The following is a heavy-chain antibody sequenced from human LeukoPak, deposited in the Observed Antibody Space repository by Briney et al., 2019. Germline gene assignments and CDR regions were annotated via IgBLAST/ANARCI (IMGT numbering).Heavy chain of an antibody. Sequence: GPVKVSCKASGYTFTSYGISWVRQAPGQGLEWMGWISAYNGNTNYAQKLQGRVTMTTDTSTSTAYMELRSLRSDDTAVYYCARLARYSWSPISPLYYYYYMDVWGKGTTVTVSS. D-gene: IGHD1-26*01. CDR3: ARLARYSWSPISPLYYYYYMDV. CDR1: GYTFTSYG. J-gene: IGHJ6*03. V-gene: IGHV1-18*01. CDR2: ISAYNGNT.